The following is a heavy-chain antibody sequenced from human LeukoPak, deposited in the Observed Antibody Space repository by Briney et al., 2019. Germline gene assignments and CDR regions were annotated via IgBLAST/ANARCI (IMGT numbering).Heavy chain of an antibody. CDR3: ARDRHYYDSSGYSQYFDY. D-gene: IGHD3-22*01. Sequence: ASVKVSCKASGYTFTSYYMHWVRQAPGQGLEWMGIINPSGGSTSYAQKFQGRVTMTRNTSTSTVYMELSSLRSEDTAVYYCARDRHYYDSSGYSQYFDYWGQGTLVTVSS. V-gene: IGHV1-46*01. CDR1: GYTFTSYY. CDR2: INPSGGST. J-gene: IGHJ4*02.